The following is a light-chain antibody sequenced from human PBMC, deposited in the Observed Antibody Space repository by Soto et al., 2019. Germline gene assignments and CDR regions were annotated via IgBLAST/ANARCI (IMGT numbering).Light chain of an antibody. Sequence: NVLTHCPATLSLSPAGGATLSCRASQRVSSRYLAWYQQKPAQAPRILMYGASDRTTGTPDRFSGSGSGTDFTLTIGRLEPEDFAMYYCQQYSDSPPTFGQGTKV. CDR2: GAS. J-gene: IGKJ1*01. CDR3: QQYSDSPPT. CDR1: QRVSSRY. V-gene: IGKV3-20*01.